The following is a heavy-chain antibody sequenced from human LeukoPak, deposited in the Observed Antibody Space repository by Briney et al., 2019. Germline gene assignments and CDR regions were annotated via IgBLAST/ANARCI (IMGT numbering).Heavy chain of an antibody. D-gene: IGHD3-10*01. CDR1: GFTFTHYC. J-gene: IGHJ5*02. V-gene: IGHV3-7*04. CDR2: IVQDGRET. Sequence: GGSLRLSCAATGFTFTHYCMHWVRQAPGKGLEWVAFIVQDGRETYYVDSVKGRFTISRDNAKNSLYLQMNSLGAEDTAVYYCAGGDYFGSGSARRHWFDPWGQGTLVTVSS. CDR3: AGGDYFGSGSARRHWFDP.